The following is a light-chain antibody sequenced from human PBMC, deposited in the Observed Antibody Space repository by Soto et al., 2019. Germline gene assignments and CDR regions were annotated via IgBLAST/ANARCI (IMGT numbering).Light chain of an antibody. V-gene: IGLV4-69*01. J-gene: IGLJ2*01. CDR2: LNSDGSH. Sequence: QSVLTQSPSASASLGASVKLTCTLSSGHNSYAIAWHQQQPEKGPRYLMKLNSDGSHSKGDGIPDRFSGSSSGAERYLTISSLQSEDEADYYCQTWGSGIVVFGGGTKLTVL. CDR1: SGHNSYA. CDR3: QTWGSGIVV.